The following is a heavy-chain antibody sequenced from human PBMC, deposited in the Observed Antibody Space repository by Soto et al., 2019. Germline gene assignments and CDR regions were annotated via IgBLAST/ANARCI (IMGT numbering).Heavy chain of an antibody. V-gene: IGHV4-34*01. D-gene: IGHD3-10*01. CDR3: ARGYYYGSGSYTY. Sequence: SETLSLTCAVYGLSFSGYYWSWIRQPPGKGLEWIGEINHSGSTNYNPSLKSRVTISVDTSKNQFSLKLSSVTAADTAVYYCARGYYYGSGSYTYWGQGTLVTVSS. J-gene: IGHJ4*02. CDR2: INHSGST. CDR1: GLSFSGYY.